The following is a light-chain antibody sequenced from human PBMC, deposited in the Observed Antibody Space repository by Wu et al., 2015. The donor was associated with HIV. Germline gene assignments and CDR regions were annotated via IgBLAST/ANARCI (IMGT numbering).Light chain of an antibody. V-gene: IGKV1-27*01. J-gene: IGKJ1*01. CDR1: QGISNF. Sequence: DIQMTQSPSSLSASVGDRVTITCRASQGISNFLAWYQQKPGKPPKVLIYAASTLQSGVPSRFSGSGSGTDFTLTISSLQPDDFATYYCQQYNSGWTFGQGTKVEIK. CDR2: AAS. CDR3: QQYNSGWT.